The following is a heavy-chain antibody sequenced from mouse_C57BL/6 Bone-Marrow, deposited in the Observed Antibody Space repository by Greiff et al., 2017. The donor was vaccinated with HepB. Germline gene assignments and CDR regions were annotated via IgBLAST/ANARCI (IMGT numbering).Heavy chain of an antibody. V-gene: IGHV5-2*01. CDR1: EYEFPSHD. CDR3: ARHGATTVVADWYFDV. CDR2: INSDGGST. J-gene: IGHJ1*03. D-gene: IGHD1-1*01. Sequence: DVKLVESGGGLVQPGESPKLSCESNEYEFPSHDMSWVRKTPEKRLELVAAINSDGGSTYYPDTMERRFIISRDNTKKTLYLQMSSLRSEDTALYYCARHGATTVVADWYFDVWGTGTTVTVSS.